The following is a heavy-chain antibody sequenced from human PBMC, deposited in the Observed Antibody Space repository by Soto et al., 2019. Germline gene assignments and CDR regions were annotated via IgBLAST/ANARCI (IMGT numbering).Heavy chain of an antibody. CDR1: GFTFSSYS. D-gene: IGHD3-3*01. CDR2: ISSSSSYI. CDR3: ARDPITIFGAGYYYYYMDV. V-gene: IGHV3-21*01. J-gene: IGHJ6*03. Sequence: GGSLRLSCAASGFTFSSYSMNWVRQAPGKGLEWVSSISSSSSYIYYADSVKGRFTISRDNAKNSLYLQMNSLRAEDTAVYYCARDPITIFGAGYYYYYMDVWGKGTTVTVSS.